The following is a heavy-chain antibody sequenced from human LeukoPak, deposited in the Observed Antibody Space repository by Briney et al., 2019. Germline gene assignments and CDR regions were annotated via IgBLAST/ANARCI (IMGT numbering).Heavy chain of an antibody. Sequence: GGSLRLSCVASGFTFSSYSMNWVRHAPGKGLERVSYITSTSSTIFYADSVKGRFTISRDNAKNSLSLQMNSLRAEDTAVYYCARDLREVVRDVWGQGTLVTVSS. V-gene: IGHV3-48*01. CDR1: GFTFSSYS. CDR2: ITSTSSTI. CDR3: ARDLREVVRDV. J-gene: IGHJ4*02. D-gene: IGHD2-15*01.